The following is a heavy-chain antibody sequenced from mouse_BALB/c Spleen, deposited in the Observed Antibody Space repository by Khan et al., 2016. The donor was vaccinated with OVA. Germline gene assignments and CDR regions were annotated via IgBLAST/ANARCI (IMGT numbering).Heavy chain of an antibody. J-gene: IGHJ3*01. V-gene: IGHV1-4*01. CDR2: INPSNGYT. CDR1: GYTFTSYT. CDR3: VRDGAYHRNDGWFAY. Sequence: QIQLVQSGAELARPGASVKMSCKASGYTFTSYTIHWIKKRPGQGLEWIGYINPSNGYTNYNQKFKDKATLTTDKSSTTAYLQLSSLTSDDSAVYNCVRDGAYHRNDGWFAYWGQGTLGTVAA. D-gene: IGHD2-14*01.